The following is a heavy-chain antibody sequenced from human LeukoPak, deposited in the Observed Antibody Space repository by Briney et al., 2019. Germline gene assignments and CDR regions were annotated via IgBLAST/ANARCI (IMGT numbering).Heavy chain of an antibody. CDR2: ISGSGDST. Sequence: GGSLRLSCAASGFTFSSYAMSWVRQAPGKGLEWVSAISGSGDSTYYPDSVKGRFTISRDNSKNTLYLQMNSLRAEDTAVYYCARQVGLFQEYYWGQGTLVSVSS. CDR1: GFTFSSYA. J-gene: IGHJ4*02. D-gene: IGHD1-26*01. CDR3: ARQVGLFQEYY. V-gene: IGHV3-23*01.